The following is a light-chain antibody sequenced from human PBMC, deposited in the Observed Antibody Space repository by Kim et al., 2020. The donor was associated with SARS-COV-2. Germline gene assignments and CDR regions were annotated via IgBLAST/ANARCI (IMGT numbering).Light chain of an antibody. CDR1: QSVSSY. Sequence: EIVLTQSPATLSLSPGERATLSCRASQSVSSYLAWYQQKPGQAPRLLIYDASNRATGIPARFSGSGSGTDFTLTISSLEPEDFAVYFCQQGSSWPLTFGGGTKVEIK. V-gene: IGKV3-11*01. J-gene: IGKJ4*01. CDR2: DAS. CDR3: QQGSSWPLT.